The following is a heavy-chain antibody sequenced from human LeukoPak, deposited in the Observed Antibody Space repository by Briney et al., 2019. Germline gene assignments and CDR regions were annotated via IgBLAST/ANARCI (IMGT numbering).Heavy chain of an antibody. Sequence: APVKVSCKASGYTFTSYAMNWVRQAPGQGLEWMGWINTNTGNPTYAQGFTGRFVFSLDTSVSTAYLQISSLKAEDTAVYYCARDQRYCGGDCYDAFDVWGQGTMVTVSS. CDR3: ARDQRYCGGDCYDAFDV. CDR1: GYTFTSYA. J-gene: IGHJ3*01. V-gene: IGHV7-4-1*02. D-gene: IGHD2-21*02. CDR2: INTNTGNP.